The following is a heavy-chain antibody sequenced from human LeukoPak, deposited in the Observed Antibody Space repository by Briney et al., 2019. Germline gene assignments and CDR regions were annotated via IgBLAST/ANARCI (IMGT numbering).Heavy chain of an antibody. CDR3: ARGPPLFDP. Sequence: GGSLRLSCAASGFTVSTNYMSWVRQAPGKGLEWVSIFYSGGSTYYADSVKGRFTISRDNAKNSLYLQMNSLRAEDTAVYYCARGPPLFDPWGQGTLVTVSS. J-gene: IGHJ5*02. CDR1: GFTVSTNY. CDR2: FYSGGST. V-gene: IGHV3-53*01.